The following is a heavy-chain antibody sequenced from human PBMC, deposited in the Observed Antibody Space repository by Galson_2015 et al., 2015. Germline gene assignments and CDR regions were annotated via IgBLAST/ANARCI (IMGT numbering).Heavy chain of an antibody. CDR2: ISSSSSYI. CDR3: ARDTYNCSGGSCYGRFDY. V-gene: IGHV3-21*01. D-gene: IGHD2-15*01. Sequence: SLRLSCAASGFTFSSYSMNWVRQAPGKGLEWVSSISSSSSYIYYADSVKGRFTISRDNAKNSLYQQMNSLRAEDTAVYYCARDTYNCSGGSCYGRFDYGGQGTLVTVSS. CDR1: GFTFSSYS. J-gene: IGHJ4*02.